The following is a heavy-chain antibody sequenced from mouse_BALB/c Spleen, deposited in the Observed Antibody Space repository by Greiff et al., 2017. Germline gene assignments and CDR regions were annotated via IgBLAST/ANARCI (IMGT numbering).Heavy chain of an antibody. J-gene: IGHJ3*01. Sequence: EVMLVESGGDLVKPGGSLKLSCAASGFTFSSYGMSWVRQTPEKRLELVASINSNGGSTYYPDSVKGRFTISRDNAKNTLYLQMSSLKSEDTAMYYCARDLDGFYVFAYWGQGTLVTVSA. V-gene: IGHV5-6-3*01. CDR1: GFTFSSYG. D-gene: IGHD2-3*01. CDR2: INSNGGST. CDR3: ARDLDGFYVFAY.